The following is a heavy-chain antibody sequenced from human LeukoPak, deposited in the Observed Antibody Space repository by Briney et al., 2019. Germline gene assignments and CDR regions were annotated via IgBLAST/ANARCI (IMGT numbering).Heavy chain of an antibody. J-gene: IGHJ4*02. Sequence: SETLSLTCTVSGGSISSSSYYWGWIRQPPGKGLEWIGSIYYSGSTYYNPSLKSRVTISVDTSKNQFPLKLSSVTAADTAVYYCARGRDGRQKQRSGRWAFDYWGQGTLVTVSS. CDR3: ARGRDGRQKQRSGRWAFDY. V-gene: IGHV4-39*06. CDR2: IYYSGST. D-gene: IGHD6-19*01. CDR1: GGSISSSSYY.